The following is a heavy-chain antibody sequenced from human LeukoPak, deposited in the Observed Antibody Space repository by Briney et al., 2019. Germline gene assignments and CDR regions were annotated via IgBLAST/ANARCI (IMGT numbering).Heavy chain of an antibody. CDR2: IYPGDSDT. V-gene: IGHV5-51*01. CDR3: ARRVYGSGSYYRFDP. Sequence: GESLKISCKDSGYSFNIYWIAWVRQMPGKGLEWMGIIYPGDSDTRYSPSFQGQVTISADKSISTAYLQWSSLKASDTAMYYCARRVYGSGSYYRFDPWGQGTLVTVSS. J-gene: IGHJ5*02. D-gene: IGHD3-10*01. CDR1: GYSFNIYW.